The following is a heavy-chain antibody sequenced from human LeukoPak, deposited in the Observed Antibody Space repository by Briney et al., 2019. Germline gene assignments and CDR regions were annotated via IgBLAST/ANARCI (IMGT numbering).Heavy chain of an antibody. CDR3: ARGALMVRGVITGYFDY. CDR2: IYCSGST. CDR1: GGSISSYY. J-gene: IGHJ4*02. Sequence: SETLSLTCTVSGGSISSYYWSWIRQPPGKGLEWIGYIYCSGSTNYNPSLKSRVTISVDTSKNQFSLKLSSVTAADTAVYYCARGALMVRGVITGYFDYWGQGTLVTVSS. V-gene: IGHV4-59*01. D-gene: IGHD3-10*01.